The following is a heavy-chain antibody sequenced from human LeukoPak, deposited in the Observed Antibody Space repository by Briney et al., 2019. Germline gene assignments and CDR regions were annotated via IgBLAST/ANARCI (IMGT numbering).Heavy chain of an antibody. CDR1: GDSISSGSFY. Sequence: SETLFLTCSVSGDSISSGSFYWSWIRQPAERGLEWIGRIYPSGSTNYNPSLKSRVTISVDTSKNQFSLKLSSVTAADTAVYYCARSVEGYCSGGSCYSYYYYMDVWGKGTTVTVSS. CDR3: ARSVEGYCSGGSCYSYYYYMDV. J-gene: IGHJ6*03. CDR2: IYPSGST. V-gene: IGHV4-61*02. D-gene: IGHD2-15*01.